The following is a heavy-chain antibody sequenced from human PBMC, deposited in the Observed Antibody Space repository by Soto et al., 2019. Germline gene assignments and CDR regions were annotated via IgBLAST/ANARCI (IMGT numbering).Heavy chain of an antibody. J-gene: IGHJ6*02. CDR3: ASSMNPSVLMVYAMIPDYYYGMEV. D-gene: IGHD2-8*01. CDR1: GYTFTSYA. CDR2: INAGNGNT. V-gene: IGHV1-3*01. Sequence: GASVKVSCKASGYTFTSYAMHWVRQAPGQRLEWMGWINAGNGNTKYSQKFQGRVTITRDTSASTAYMELSSLRSEDTAVYYCASSMNPSVLMVYAMIPDYYYGMEVWGQGTTVTVSS.